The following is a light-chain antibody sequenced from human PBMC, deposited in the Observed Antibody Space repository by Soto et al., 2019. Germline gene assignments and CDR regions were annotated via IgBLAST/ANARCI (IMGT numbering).Light chain of an antibody. J-gene: IGLJ2*01. Sequence: QSVLTRPPSASGSPGQSVTISCTGTNSDVGVYNYVSWYQQHPGKAPKLMIYEVTKRPSGVPDRFSGSKSGNTASLTVSGLQGEDEADYYCSSYAGSNTVVFGGGTKLTVL. CDR3: SSYAGSNTVV. V-gene: IGLV2-8*01. CDR2: EVT. CDR1: NSDVGVYNY.